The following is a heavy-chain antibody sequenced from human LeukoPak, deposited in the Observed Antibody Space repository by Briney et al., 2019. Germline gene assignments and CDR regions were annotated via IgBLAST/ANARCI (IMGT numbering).Heavy chain of an antibody. V-gene: IGHV1-2*02. CDR1: GYTFTGYY. J-gene: IGHJ4*02. Sequence: GASVKVSCKASGYTFTGYYMHWVRQAPGQGLEWMGWINPNSGDTNYAQKFQGRVTMTKDTSISAVYMGLSSLRSDDTAVYYCATTKHYSSSSPPSQWGQGTLVTVSS. D-gene: IGHD6-6*01. CDR3: ATTKHYSSSSPPSQ. CDR2: INPNSGDT.